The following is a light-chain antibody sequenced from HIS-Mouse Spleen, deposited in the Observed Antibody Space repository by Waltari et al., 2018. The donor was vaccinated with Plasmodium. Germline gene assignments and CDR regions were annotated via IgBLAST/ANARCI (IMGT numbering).Light chain of an antibody. CDR1: QSISNY. CDR2: DAS. Sequence: IQMTQSPSSLSASVGDRVTITCRASQSISNYLNCYQQKPGKAPKFLIYDASTLQSGVPSRFSGSGSGTDFTLTISSLQPEDFATYYCQQSYSTWTFGQGTKVEIK. V-gene: IGKV1-39*01. CDR3: QQSYSTWT. J-gene: IGKJ1*01.